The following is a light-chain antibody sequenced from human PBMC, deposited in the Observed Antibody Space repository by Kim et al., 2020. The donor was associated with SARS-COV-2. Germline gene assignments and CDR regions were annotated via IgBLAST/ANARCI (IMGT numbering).Light chain of an antibody. J-gene: IGLJ3*02. CDR2: DVT. CDR1: SSDVGAYNY. V-gene: IGLV2-14*03. CDR3: CSYARGVNRV. Sequence: GQSITISCTGTSSDVGAYNYVSWYQQHPGKPPHLLIYDVTHRPSGVSDRFSASKSGNTATLTISGLQAEDQADYYCCSYARGVNRVFGGGTKVTVL.